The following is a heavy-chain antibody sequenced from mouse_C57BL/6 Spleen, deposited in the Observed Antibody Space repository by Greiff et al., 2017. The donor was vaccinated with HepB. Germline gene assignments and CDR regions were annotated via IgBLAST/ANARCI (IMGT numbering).Heavy chain of an antibody. CDR1: GYSFTSYY. CDR2: IYPGSGNT. D-gene: IGHD1-1*01. CDR3: AGGYGSSYYFDY. J-gene: IGHJ2*01. V-gene: IGHV1-66*01. Sequence: VQLQQSGPELVKPGASVKISCKASGYSFTSYYIHWVKQRPGQGLEWIGWIYPGSGNTKYNEKFKGKATLTADTSSSTAYMELSSLTSEDSAVYYCAGGYGSSYYFDYWGQGTTLTVSS.